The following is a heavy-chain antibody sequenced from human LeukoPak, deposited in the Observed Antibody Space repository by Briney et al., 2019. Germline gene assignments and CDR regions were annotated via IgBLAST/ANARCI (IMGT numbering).Heavy chain of an antibody. CDR2: INHSGST. CDR3: AGGIAVAGKDY. Sequence: SETLSLTCAVYGGSFSGYYWSWIRQPPGKGLEWIGEINHSGSTNYNPSLKSRVTISVDTSKNQFSLKLSSVTAADTAVYYCAGGIAVAGKDYWGQGTLVTASS. J-gene: IGHJ4*02. D-gene: IGHD6-19*01. V-gene: IGHV4-34*01. CDR1: GGSFSGYY.